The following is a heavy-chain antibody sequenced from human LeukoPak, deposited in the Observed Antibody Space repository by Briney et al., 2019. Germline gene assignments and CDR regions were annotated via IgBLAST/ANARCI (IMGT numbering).Heavy chain of an antibody. Sequence: ASVKVSCKASGYTFTGYYMHWVRQAPGQGLEWMGWINPNSGGTNYAQKFQGRVTMTRDTSISTAYMELSRLRSDDTAVYCCARRERITMVRGVITLVNDYWGQGTLVTVSS. CDR2: INPNSGGT. CDR3: ARRERITMVRGVITLVNDY. D-gene: IGHD3-10*01. CDR1: GYTFTGYY. J-gene: IGHJ4*02. V-gene: IGHV1-2*02.